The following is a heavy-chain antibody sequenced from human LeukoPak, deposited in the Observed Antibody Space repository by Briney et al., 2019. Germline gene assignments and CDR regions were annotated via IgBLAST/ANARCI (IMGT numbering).Heavy chain of an antibody. D-gene: IGHD3-10*01. CDR1: GVSISSSSYY. Sequence: SETLSLTCTGSGVSISSSSYYWGWLRQPPGKGLEWIGSIYYSGSTYYHPSLKSRITISVDTSNNPFSLKLSSVTAADTAGYYCADLLSWGQGTLVTVSS. J-gene: IGHJ5*02. CDR2: IYYSGST. CDR3: ADLLS. V-gene: IGHV4-39*07.